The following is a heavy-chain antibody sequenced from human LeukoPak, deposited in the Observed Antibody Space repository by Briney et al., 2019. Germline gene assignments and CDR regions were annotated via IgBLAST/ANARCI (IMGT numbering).Heavy chain of an antibody. D-gene: IGHD5-12*01. Sequence: SETLSLTCTVSGGSISSSYWNWIRQPPGKGLEWIGYIYYSGSTNYNPSLKSRVTISVDTSKNQFSLKLSSVAAADTAVYYCARGWLRFDYWGQGTLVTVSS. CDR2: IYYSGST. J-gene: IGHJ4*02. CDR3: ARGWLRFDY. V-gene: IGHV4-59*01. CDR1: GGSISSSY.